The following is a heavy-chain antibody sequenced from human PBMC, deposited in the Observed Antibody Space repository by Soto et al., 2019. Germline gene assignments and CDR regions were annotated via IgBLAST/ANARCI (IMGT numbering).Heavy chain of an antibody. CDR3: ARALGYAFDI. CDR2: ISSNGGST. Sequence: EVQLVESGGGLVQPGGSLRLSCAASGFTFSSYAMHWVRQAPGKGLEYVSAISSNGGSTYYANSVKGRFTISRDNSKNTLYLQMGSLRAEYMAVYYCARALGYAFDIWGQGTMVTVSS. J-gene: IGHJ3*02. V-gene: IGHV3-64*01. D-gene: IGHD7-27*01. CDR1: GFTFSSYA.